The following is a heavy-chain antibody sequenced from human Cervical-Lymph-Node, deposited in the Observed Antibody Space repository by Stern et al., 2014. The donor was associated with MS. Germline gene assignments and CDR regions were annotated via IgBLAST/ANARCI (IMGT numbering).Heavy chain of an antibody. CDR2: ISYDGSDK. CDR1: GFKFSNFG. CDR3: AKDPAYSSGWYFDS. D-gene: IGHD6-19*01. Sequence: VQLVESGGGVVQPGRSLRVSCAASGFKFSNFGMHWVRQAPGKGLEWVAFISYDGSDKYYGDSVKGRFAISRDNSKNTLSLQMNSLTPEDTALYYCAKDPAYSSGWYFDSWGQGTLVTVSS. V-gene: IGHV3-30*18. J-gene: IGHJ4*02.